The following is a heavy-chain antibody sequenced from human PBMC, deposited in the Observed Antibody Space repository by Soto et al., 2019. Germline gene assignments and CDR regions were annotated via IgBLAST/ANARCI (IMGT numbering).Heavy chain of an antibody. CDR3: ARDYWNGQGYYYYGMDV. D-gene: IGHD1-1*01. J-gene: IGHJ6*02. V-gene: IGHV3-48*03. Sequence: PGGSLRLSCAASGFTFSSYEMNWVRQAPGKGLEWVSYISSSGSTIYYADSVKGRFTISRDNAKNSLYLQMNSLRAEDTAVYYCARDYWNGQGYYYYGMDVWGQGTTVTVSS. CDR1: GFTFSSYE. CDR2: ISSSGSTI.